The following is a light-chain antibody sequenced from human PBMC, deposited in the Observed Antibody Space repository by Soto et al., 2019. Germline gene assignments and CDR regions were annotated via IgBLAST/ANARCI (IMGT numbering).Light chain of an antibody. CDR2: GTS. J-gene: IGKJ3*01. V-gene: IGKV3-20*01. Sequence: IVLTQSPGTLSLSPGERATLSCRASQSVSSKYLAWYQQKPGQAHRVLIYGTSIRASGVPERFSGGGSGTDFTLTITGLEPEYLAVYYCQQYGSSLFTFGPGTKVDFK. CDR1: QSVSSKY. CDR3: QQYGSSLFT.